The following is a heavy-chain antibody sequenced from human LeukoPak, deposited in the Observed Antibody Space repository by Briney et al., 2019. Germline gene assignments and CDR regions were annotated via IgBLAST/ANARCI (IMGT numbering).Heavy chain of an antibody. Sequence: SETLSLTCAVYGGSFSGYYWSWVRQPPGKGLEWIGEINHSGSTNYNPSLKSRVTISVDTSKNQFSLKLSSVTAADTAVYYCARGRGHHGGYYYMDVWGKGTTVTVSS. CDR3: ARGRGHHGGYYYMDV. J-gene: IGHJ6*03. CDR1: GGSFSGYY. CDR2: INHSGST. V-gene: IGHV4-34*01. D-gene: IGHD1-14*01.